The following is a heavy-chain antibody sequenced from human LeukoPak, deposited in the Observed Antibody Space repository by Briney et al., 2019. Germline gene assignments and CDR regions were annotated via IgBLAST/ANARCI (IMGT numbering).Heavy chain of an antibody. CDR1: GFTFSSYG. CDR3: AREGAGYSYGKYWFDP. CDR2: IWYDGSNK. Sequence: GGCPRLSCAASGFTFSSYGMHWVRQAPGKGLEWVAVIWYDGSNKYYADSVKGRFTISRDNSKNTLYLPMNSLRAEDTAVYYCAREGAGYSYGKYWFDPWGRGTL. D-gene: IGHD5-18*01. V-gene: IGHV3-33*08. J-gene: IGHJ5*02.